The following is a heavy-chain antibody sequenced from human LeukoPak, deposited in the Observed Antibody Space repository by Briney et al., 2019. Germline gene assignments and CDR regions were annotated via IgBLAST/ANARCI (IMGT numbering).Heavy chain of an antibody. D-gene: IGHD6-6*01. V-gene: IGHV3-23*01. Sequence: GGSLRLSCAASGFTFSSYAMSWVRQAPGKGLEWVSAISGSGGSTYYADSVKGRFTISRDNSNNTLSLQMNSLRAGDTAVYYCAKGDSTSFSLFDYWGQGTLVTVSS. CDR3: AKGDSTSFSLFDY. CDR1: GFTFSSYA. CDR2: ISGSGGST. J-gene: IGHJ4*02.